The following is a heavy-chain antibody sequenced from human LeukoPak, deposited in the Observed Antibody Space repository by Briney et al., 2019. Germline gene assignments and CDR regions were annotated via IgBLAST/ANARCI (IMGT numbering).Heavy chain of an antibody. Sequence: SQTLSLTCTVSGGSISSGSYYWSWIRQPAGKGLEWIGRIYTSGSTNYNPSLKSRVTISVDTSKNQFSLKLSSVTAADTAVYYCARGYCSSTSCYPFEYWGQGTLVTVSS. CDR2: IYTSGST. CDR3: ARGYCSSTSCYPFEY. CDR1: GGSISSGSYY. D-gene: IGHD2-2*01. J-gene: IGHJ4*02. V-gene: IGHV4-61*02.